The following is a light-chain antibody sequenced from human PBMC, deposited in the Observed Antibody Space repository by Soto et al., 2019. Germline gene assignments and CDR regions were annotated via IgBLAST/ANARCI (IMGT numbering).Light chain of an antibody. V-gene: IGLV1-44*01. CDR2: SYD. CDR1: SSNLGDNT. Sequence: QSVLTRPPSASGTPGQRVTISCSTSSSNLGDNTVNWYQHVPGTAPKLLIYSYDQRPSGVPDRFSGSKSGTSAPLAISGLQSEDEADYYCAAWDASLDGYVFGTGTKVTVL. CDR3: AAWDASLDGYV. J-gene: IGLJ1*01.